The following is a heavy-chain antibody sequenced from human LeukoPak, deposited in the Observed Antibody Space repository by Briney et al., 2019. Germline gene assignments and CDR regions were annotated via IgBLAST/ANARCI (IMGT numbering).Heavy chain of an antibody. Sequence: GGSLRLSCAASGFTFSSYWMSWVRQAPGKGLEWVANINHDGSEKYYVDSVKGRFTISRDNAQKSLYLQMNTLRAEDTAVYYCAMAYNYGMDIWGQGTAVTVS. J-gene: IGHJ6*02. CDR2: INHDGSEK. CDR1: GFTFSSYW. CDR3: AMAYNYGMDI. V-gene: IGHV3-7*03.